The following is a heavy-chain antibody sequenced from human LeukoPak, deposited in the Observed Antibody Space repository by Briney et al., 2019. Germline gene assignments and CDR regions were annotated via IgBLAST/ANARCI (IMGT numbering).Heavy chain of an antibody. Sequence: PGGSLRLSCAASGFTFSSYAVHWVRQAPGRGLEWVAAISYDGNNKYYADSVKGRFTISRVNSRDTLYLQTSSLKTEDTAVYYGARYGRWLGYFVYWGQGALATVSS. CDR2: ISYDGNNK. D-gene: IGHD5-24*01. CDR3: ARYGRWLGYFVY. J-gene: IGHJ4*02. CDR1: GFTFSSYA. V-gene: IGHV3-30*04.